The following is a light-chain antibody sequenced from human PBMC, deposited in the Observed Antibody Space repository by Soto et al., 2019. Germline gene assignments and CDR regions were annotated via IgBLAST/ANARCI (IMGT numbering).Light chain of an antibody. CDR3: QQYNSYWT. CDR1: QSISSW. CDR2: KAS. J-gene: IGKJ1*01. Sequence: IQMPQSPSTLSASVGDRVTITCRASQSISSWLAWYQQKPGKAPKLLIYKASSLESGVPSRFSGSGSGTEFTLTISSLQPDDFATYYCQQYNSYWTFGQGTKVDI. V-gene: IGKV1-5*03.